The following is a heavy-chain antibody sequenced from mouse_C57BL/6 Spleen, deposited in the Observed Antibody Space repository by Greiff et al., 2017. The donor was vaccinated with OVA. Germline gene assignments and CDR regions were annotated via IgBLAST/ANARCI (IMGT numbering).Heavy chain of an antibody. Sequence: VKLQESGPELVKPGASVKISCKASGYAFSSSWMNWVKQRPGKGLEWIGRIYPGDGDTNYNGKFKGKATLTADKSSSTAYMQLSSLTSEDSAVYFCANCYSNFYAMDYWGQGTSVTVSS. D-gene: IGHD2-5*01. CDR2: IYPGDGDT. J-gene: IGHJ4*01. CDR3: ANCYSNFYAMDY. CDR1: GYAFSSSW. V-gene: IGHV1-82*01.